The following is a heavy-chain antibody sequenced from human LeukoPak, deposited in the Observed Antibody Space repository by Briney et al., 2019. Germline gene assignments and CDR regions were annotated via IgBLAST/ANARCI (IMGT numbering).Heavy chain of an antibody. CDR3: ARVRPYYYYYTDV. CDR1: GGSFSNYY. V-gene: IGHV4-34*01. Sequence: SETLSLTCAVYGGSFSNYYWSWIRQPPGKGLEWIGEINHGGTTKYNPSLKSRVTISVDTSKKQFSLKLISVTAADTAVYYCARVRPYYYYYTDVWGKGTTVTVSS. J-gene: IGHJ6*03. CDR2: INHGGTT.